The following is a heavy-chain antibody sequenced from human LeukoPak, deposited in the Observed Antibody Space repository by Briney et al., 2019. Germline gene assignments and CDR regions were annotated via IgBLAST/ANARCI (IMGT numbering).Heavy chain of an antibody. CDR2: IIPILGIA. D-gene: IGHD2-2*01. V-gene: IGHV1-69*04. CDR1: GGTFSSYT. CDR3: ARDGVVPAATRFDP. Sequence: GSSVKVSCKASGGTFSSYTISWVRQAPGQGLEWMGRIIPILGIANYAQKFQGRVTITADKSTSRAYMELSSLRSEDTAVYYCARDGVVPAATRFDPWGQGTLVTVSS. J-gene: IGHJ5*02.